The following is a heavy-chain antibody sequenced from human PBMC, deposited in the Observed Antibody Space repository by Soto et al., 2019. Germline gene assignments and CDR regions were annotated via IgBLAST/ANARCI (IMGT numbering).Heavy chain of an antibody. D-gene: IGHD6-19*01. V-gene: IGHV5-51*01. Sequence: GASLKISCKGSGYSFTSYWIGWVRQMPGKGLGWMGIIYPGDSDTRYSPSFQGQVTISADKSISTAYLQWSSLKASDTAMYYCARPLVAGYGFVGYWGQGTLVTVSS. J-gene: IGHJ4*02. CDR3: ARPLVAGYGFVGY. CDR2: IYPGDSDT. CDR1: GYSFTSYW.